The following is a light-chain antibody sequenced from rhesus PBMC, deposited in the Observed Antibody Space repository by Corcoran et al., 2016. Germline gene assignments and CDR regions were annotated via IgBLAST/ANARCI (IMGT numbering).Light chain of an antibody. CDR2: SVS. J-gene: IGKJ3*01. V-gene: IGKV1-28*03. CDR1: QGINSY. Sequence: DIQMTQSPSSLSASVGDTVTITCRASQGINSYVNWFQQKPGKAPKLLIYSVSKLQSGVPSRVSGSGSRTDFTLTISSLQPEDFAAYYCQRHNSQPFTFGPGTKLDIK. CDR3: QRHNSQPFT.